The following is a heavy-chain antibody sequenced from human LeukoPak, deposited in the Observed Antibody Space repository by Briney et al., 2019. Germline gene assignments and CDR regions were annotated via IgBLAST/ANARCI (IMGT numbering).Heavy chain of an antibody. D-gene: IGHD2-2*01. CDR3: AKDYEVYCSSTSCGISDV. V-gene: IGHV3-30*02. Sequence: PGGSLRLSCAASGFTFSSYGMHWVRQAPGKGLEWVAFIRYDGSNKYYADSVKGRFTISRDNSKNTLYLQMNSLRAEDTAVYYCAKDYEVYCSSTSCGISDVWGKGTTVTVSS. CDR1: GFTFSSYG. J-gene: IGHJ6*04. CDR2: IRYDGSNK.